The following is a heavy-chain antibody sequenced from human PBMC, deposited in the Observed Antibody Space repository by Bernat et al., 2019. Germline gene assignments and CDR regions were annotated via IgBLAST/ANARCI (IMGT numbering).Heavy chain of an antibody. Sequence: EVQLLESGGGLVQPGGSLRLSCAASGFTFSSYAMSWVRQAPGKGLEWVSAISGSGGSTYYADSVKGRFTISRDNSKNTLYLQMNSLRAEDTAVYYCAKVGCSGGSCYSGWFDYWGQGTLVTVSS. CDR2: ISGSGGST. CDR3: AKVGCSGGSCYSGWFDY. D-gene: IGHD2-15*01. CDR1: GFTFSSYA. J-gene: IGHJ4*02. V-gene: IGHV3-23*01.